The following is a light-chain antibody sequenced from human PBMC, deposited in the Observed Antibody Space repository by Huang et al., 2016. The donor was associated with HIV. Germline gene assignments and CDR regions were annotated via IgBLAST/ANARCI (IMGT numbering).Light chain of an antibody. CDR2: ATS. Sequence: DIQMTQSTSSLSASVGDRVTITCRASQGITKSLVWYQQKPGKAPKLLLFATSRLERGVPSRFSGSGSGTDFTLTISSLQPEDFATYYCQQYYNTPYTVGQGTKLEIK. J-gene: IGKJ2*01. V-gene: IGKV1-NL1*01. CDR1: QGITKS. CDR3: QQYYNTPYT.